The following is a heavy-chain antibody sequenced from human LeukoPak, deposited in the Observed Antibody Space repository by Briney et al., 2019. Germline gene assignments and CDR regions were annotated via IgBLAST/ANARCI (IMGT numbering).Heavy chain of an antibody. D-gene: IGHD2/OR15-2a*01. CDR1: GFTVSTKY. CDR2: IKSKTDGGTT. Sequence: GGSLRLSCAASGFTVSTKYMSWVRQAPGKGLEWVGRIKSKTDGGTTDYAAPVKGRFTISRDDSKNTLYLQMNSLKTEDTAVYYCTTVKSIVRKGAFDIWGQGTMVTVSS. V-gene: IGHV3-15*01. J-gene: IGHJ3*02. CDR3: TTVKSIVRKGAFDI.